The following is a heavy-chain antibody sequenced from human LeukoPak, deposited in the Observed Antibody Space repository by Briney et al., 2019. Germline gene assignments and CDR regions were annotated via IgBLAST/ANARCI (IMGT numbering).Heavy chain of an antibody. CDR3: ARYIVVVAYFDY. CDR2: IYYSGST. CDR1: GGSISGYY. J-gene: IGHJ4*02. D-gene: IGHD2-2*01. V-gene: IGHV4-59*08. Sequence: PSETLSLTCTVSGGSISGYYWSWIRQPPGKGLEWIGYIYYSGSTNYNPSLKSRVTISVDTSKNQFSLKLSSVTAADTAVYYCARYIVVVAYFDYWGQGTLVTVSS.